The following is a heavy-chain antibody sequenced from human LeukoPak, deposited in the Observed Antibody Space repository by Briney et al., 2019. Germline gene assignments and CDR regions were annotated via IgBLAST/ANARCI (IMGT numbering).Heavy chain of an antibody. Sequence: PSETLSLTCTVSGGSISSGGYYCSWIRQHPGKGLEWIGYIYYSGSTYYNPSLKSRVTISVDTSKNQFSLKLSSVTAADTAVYYCARATGGEYSSSSLFDYWGQGTLVTVSS. CDR1: GGSISSGGYY. CDR2: IYYSGST. J-gene: IGHJ4*02. D-gene: IGHD6-6*01. V-gene: IGHV4-31*03. CDR3: ARATGGEYSSSSLFDY.